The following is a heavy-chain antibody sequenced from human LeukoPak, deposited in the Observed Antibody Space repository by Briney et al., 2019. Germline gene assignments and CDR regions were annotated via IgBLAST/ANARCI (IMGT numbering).Heavy chain of an antibody. Sequence: GGSLRLSCAASGFTFSSYGMSWVRQAPGKGLEWVSAISGSGGSTYYADSVKGRFTISRDNSKNTLYLQMNSLRAEDTAVYYCEGYYYDSSGYYLGDYWGQGTLVTVSS. V-gene: IGHV3-23*01. CDR2: ISGSGGST. CDR3: EGYYYDSSGYYLGDY. D-gene: IGHD3-22*01. CDR1: GFTFSSYG. J-gene: IGHJ4*02.